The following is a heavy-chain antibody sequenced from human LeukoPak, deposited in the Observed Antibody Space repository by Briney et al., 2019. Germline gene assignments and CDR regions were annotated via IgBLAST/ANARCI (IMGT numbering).Heavy chain of an antibody. CDR3: ARGGIGFDY. D-gene: IGHD3-16*01. CDR2: IYHSGST. J-gene: IGHJ4*02. Sequence: KPSETLSLTCTVSGGSISSYYWSWIRQPPGKGLEWIGYIYHSGSTYYNPSLKSRVTISVDTSKNQFSLKLSSVTAADTAVYYCARGGIGFDYWGQGSLVTVSS. CDR1: GGSISSYY. V-gene: IGHV4-59*01.